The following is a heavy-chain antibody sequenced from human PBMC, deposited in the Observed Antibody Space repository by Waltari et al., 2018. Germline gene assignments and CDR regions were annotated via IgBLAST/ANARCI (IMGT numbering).Heavy chain of an antibody. Sequence: QVQLQQWGAGLLKPSETLSLTCAVYGGSFNYYYWSWIRQPPGKGLEWVGDINHTGDTSYNPSLKSRVTMSVDTSKSQFSLTLSSVTAADMAIYYCARWWGYSSSYYFDHWGQGTLATVSS. CDR2: INHTGDT. J-gene: IGHJ4*02. V-gene: IGHV4-34*02. CDR3: ARWWGYSSSYYFDH. CDR1: GGSFNYYY. D-gene: IGHD6-6*01.